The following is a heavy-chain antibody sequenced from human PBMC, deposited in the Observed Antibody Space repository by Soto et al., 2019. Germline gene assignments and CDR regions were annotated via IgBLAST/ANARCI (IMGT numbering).Heavy chain of an antibody. V-gene: IGHV3-30*18. J-gene: IGHJ2*01. CDR1: GFTFSSYG. D-gene: IGHD6-13*01. CDR2: ISYDGSDK. Sequence: QVQLVESGGGVVQPGRSLRLSCAASGFTFSSYGMHWVRQAPGKGLEWVAVISYDGSDKYYADSVKGRFTISRDNSKNTLYLQMNSLRAEDTAVYYCAKDAMAAAGASVFGWYFDLWGRGTLVTVSS. CDR3: AKDAMAAAGASVFGWYFDL.